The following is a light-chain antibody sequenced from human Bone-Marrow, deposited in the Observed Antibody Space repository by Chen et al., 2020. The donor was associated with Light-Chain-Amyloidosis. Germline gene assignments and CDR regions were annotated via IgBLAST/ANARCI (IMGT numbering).Light chain of an antibody. CDR3: QRYYTIPLT. J-gene: IGKJ4*01. V-gene: IGKV4-1*01. CDR2: WAS. CDR1: QTVLHSPNNRNY. Sequence: DIVMTQSPDSLAVSLGERATINCKSSQTVLHSPNNRNYLALYQQKPGQPPDLLIYWASTRESGVPDRFSGSESGTDFTLTISSLQAEDVAVYYCQRYYTIPLTFGGGTKVEIK.